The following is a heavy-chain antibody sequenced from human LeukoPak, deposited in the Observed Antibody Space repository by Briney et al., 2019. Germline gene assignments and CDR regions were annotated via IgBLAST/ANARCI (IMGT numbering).Heavy chain of an antibody. CDR1: GFTFSSYA. Sequence: GGSLRLSCAASGFTFSSYAMSWVRQAPGKGLEWVSAISGCGGSTYYADSVKGRFTISRDNSKNTLYLQMNSLRAEDTAVYYCAKRGVTYYYDSSGYYPDYWGQGTLVTVSS. V-gene: IGHV3-23*01. J-gene: IGHJ4*02. D-gene: IGHD3-22*01. CDR3: AKRGVTYYYDSSGYYPDY. CDR2: ISGCGGST.